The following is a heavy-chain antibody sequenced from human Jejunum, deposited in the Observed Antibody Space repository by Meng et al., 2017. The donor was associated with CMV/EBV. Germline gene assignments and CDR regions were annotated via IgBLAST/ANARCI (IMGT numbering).Heavy chain of an antibody. J-gene: IGHJ1*01. CDR1: IFVYYA. Sequence: IFVYYAMNWVRQAPGKGLEWISHISHSGTTVYYSDSVKGRFTISRDNAKYTLYLQLDNLRAEDTAMYYCASDRSYHYDTTGYSLGNWGRGTLVTVSS. D-gene: IGHD3-9*01. CDR2: ISHSGTTV. CDR3: ASDRSYHYDTTGYSLGN. V-gene: IGHV3-48*03.